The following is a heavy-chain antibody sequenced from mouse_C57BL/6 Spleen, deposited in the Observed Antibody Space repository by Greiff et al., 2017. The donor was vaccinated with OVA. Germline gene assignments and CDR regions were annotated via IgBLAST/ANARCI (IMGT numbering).Heavy chain of an antibody. CDR3: ARHRDRGMDY. Sequence: EVKLVESGGDLVKPGGSLKLSCAASGFTFSSYGMSWVRQTPDKRLEWVATISSGGSYTYYPDSVKGRFTISRDNAKNTLYLQMSSLKSEDTAMYYCARHRDRGMDYWGQGTSVTVSS. D-gene: IGHD3-2*01. CDR1: GFTFSSYG. V-gene: IGHV5-6*02. J-gene: IGHJ4*01. CDR2: ISSGGSYT.